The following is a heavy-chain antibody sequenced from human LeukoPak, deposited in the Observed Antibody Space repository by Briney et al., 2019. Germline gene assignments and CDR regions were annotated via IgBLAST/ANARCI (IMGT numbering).Heavy chain of an antibody. CDR1: GFTFSDSA. D-gene: IGHD5-24*01. CDR2: IRGKSNNYAT. Sequence: PGGSLRLSCAASGFTFSDSAIHWVRQASGKGLEWVGRIRGKSNNYATVYVPSVKGRFTISRDDSRNTAYLQMNSLETEDTALYYCTSPSRDGYKSGFDYWGQGTLVTVSS. J-gene: IGHJ4*02. CDR3: TSPSRDGYKSGFDY. V-gene: IGHV3-73*01.